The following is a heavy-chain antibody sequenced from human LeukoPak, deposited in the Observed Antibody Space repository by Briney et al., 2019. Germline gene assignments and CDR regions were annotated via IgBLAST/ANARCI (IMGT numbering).Heavy chain of an antibody. CDR1: GFTFSSYE. CDR2: ISSSGSTI. J-gene: IGHJ4*02. V-gene: IGHV3-48*03. D-gene: IGHD5-24*01. Sequence: GGSLRLSCAASGFTFSSYEMNWVRQAPAKGLEWVSYISSSGSTIYYADSVKGRFTISRDNAKNSLYLQMNSLRAEDTAVYYCAREWLQLRAIDYWGQGTLVTVSS. CDR3: AREWLQLRAIDY.